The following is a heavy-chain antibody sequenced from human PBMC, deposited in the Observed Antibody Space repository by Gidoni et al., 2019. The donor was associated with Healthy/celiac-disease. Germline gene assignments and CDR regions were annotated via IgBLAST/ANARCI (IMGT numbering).Heavy chain of an antibody. CDR2: IRRNAYGGTT. CDR1: GFPFGDYA. J-gene: IGHJ5*02. D-gene: IGHD2-2*01. CDR3: TRDRWVVPAAIPNWFDP. Sequence: EVQLEESAGGLVQPGRSLGPPSPASGFPFGDYAISWCRRAPGKGLEWVGFIRRNAYGGTTEYAASVKGRFTISRDDSKSIAYLQMNSLKTEDTAVYYCTRDRWVVPAAIPNWFDPWGQGTLVTVSS. V-gene: IGHV3-49*03.